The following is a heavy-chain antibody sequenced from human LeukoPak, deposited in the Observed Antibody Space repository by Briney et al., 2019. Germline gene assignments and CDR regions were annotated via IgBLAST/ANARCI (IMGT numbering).Heavy chain of an antibody. V-gene: IGHV4-59*01. CDR2: IYYSGST. Sequence: SETLSLTCTVSGGSISSYYWSWIRQPPGKGVERIGYIYYSGSTNYNPSLKSRVTISVDTSKNQFSLKLSSVTAADTAVYYCARVGLKLRFLEWLPDSFDYWGQGTLVTVSS. D-gene: IGHD3-3*01. CDR3: ARVGLKLRFLEWLPDSFDY. CDR1: GGSISSYY. J-gene: IGHJ4*02.